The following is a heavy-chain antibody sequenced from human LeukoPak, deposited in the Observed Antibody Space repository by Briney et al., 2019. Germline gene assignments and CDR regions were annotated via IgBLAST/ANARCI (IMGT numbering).Heavy chain of an antibody. CDR1: GFIFSSYG. D-gene: IGHD3-22*01. CDR2: ISYDGSNK. J-gene: IGHJ4*02. Sequence: GRSLRLSCAASGFIFSSYGMHWVRQAPGKGLEWVAVISYDGSNKYYADSVKGRFTISRDNSKNTLYLQMNSLRAEDTAVYYCAKDDSSGYYCPDYWGQGTLVTVSS. CDR3: AKDDSSGYYCPDY. V-gene: IGHV3-30*18.